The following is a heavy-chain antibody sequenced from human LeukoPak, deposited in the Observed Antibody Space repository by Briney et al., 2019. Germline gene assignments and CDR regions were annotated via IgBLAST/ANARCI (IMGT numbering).Heavy chain of an antibody. CDR2: ISAYNGNT. J-gene: IGHJ4*02. CDR3: ARERSSRIAVAPYYFDY. CDR1: GYTFTSYG. D-gene: IGHD6-19*01. V-gene: IGHV1-18*01. Sequence: ASVTVSCKASGYTFTSYGISWVRQAPGQGLEWMGWISAYNGNTNYAQKLQGRVTMTTDTSTSTAYMELRSLRSDDTAVYYCARERSSRIAVAPYYFDYWGQGTLVTVSS.